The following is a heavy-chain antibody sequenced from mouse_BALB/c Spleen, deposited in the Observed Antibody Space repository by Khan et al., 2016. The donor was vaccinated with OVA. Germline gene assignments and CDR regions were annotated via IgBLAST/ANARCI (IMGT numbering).Heavy chain of an antibody. J-gene: IGHJ2*01. CDR1: GYTFTSYW. V-gene: IGHV1-7*01. CDR3: ARDRIDY. CDR2: INPTSGYT. Sequence: QVQLQQSGAELAKPGASVKMSCKASGYTFTSYWMPWIKQRPGQGLEWIGYINPTSGYTDYNQKFKDKATLTADKSSSTAYMQLSSLTSDDSAVYYWARDRIDYWGQGTALTVSS.